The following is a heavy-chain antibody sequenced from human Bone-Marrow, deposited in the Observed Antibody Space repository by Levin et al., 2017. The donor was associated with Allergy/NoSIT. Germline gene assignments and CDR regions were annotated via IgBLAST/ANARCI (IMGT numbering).Heavy chain of an antibody. Sequence: PLASVKVSCEASGYTFTRYYIHWVRQAPGQGLEWMGWINPNNGDTEYAQKFQGRVAMTRDTSITTAYMELSRLRSDDTAVYFCAREFYYTTVTEHWWVYWGQGSLVIVSS. J-gene: IGHJ4*02. V-gene: IGHV1-2*02. CDR3: AREFYYTTVTEHWWVY. CDR2: INPNNGDT. CDR1: GYTFTRYY. D-gene: IGHD2-8*02.